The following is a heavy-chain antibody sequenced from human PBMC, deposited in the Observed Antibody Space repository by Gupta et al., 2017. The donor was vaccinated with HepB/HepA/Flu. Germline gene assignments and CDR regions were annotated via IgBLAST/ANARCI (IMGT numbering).Heavy chain of an antibody. D-gene: IGHD2-21*01. Sequence: QVQLQQWGAGLLKPSETLSLTCAVYGESFSGYYWSWIRQPPGKGLEWIGEFSHSGNTNYNPSLKSRVTISVDKSKNQFTLKLRSVTAADSAVYYCAVRLTGPPSVALDSWGQGTVVTVSS. CDR2: FSHSGNT. CDR1: GESFSGYY. V-gene: IGHV4-34*01. CDR3: AVRLTGPPSVALDS. J-gene: IGHJ4*02.